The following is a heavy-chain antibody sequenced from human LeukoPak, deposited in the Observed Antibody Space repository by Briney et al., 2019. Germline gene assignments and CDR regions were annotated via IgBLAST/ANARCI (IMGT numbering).Heavy chain of an antibody. Sequence: VASVKVSCKASGYTFTSYYMHWVRQAPGQGLEWMGWINPNSGGTNCAQKFQGRVTMTRDTSISTAYMELSRLRSDDTAVYYCARAPWSSSSVWVYWGQGTLVTVSS. CDR3: ARAPWSSSSVWVY. CDR2: INPNSGGT. CDR1: GYTFTSYY. J-gene: IGHJ4*02. D-gene: IGHD6-6*01. V-gene: IGHV1-2*02.